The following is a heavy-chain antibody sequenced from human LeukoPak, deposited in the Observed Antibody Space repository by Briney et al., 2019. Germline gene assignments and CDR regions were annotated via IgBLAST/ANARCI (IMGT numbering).Heavy chain of an antibody. CDR2: IYYSGST. CDR3: ARGADDSSGYIRPSVYFVY. V-gene: IGHV4-30-4*08. Sequence: SQTLSLTCTVSGGSISRGDCYWSWIRQPPGKGLEWIGYIYYSGSTYYNPSLKSRVTISVDTSKNQFSLKLSSVTAADTAVYYCARGADDSSGYIRPSVYFVYWGQGTLVTVSS. D-gene: IGHD3-22*01. J-gene: IGHJ4*02. CDR1: GGSISRGDCY.